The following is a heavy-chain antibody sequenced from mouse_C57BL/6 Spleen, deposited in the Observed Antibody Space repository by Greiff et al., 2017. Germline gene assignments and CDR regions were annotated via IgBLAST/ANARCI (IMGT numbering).Heavy chain of an antibody. CDR2: IDPANGNT. Sequence: VHVKQSVAELVRPGASVKLSCTASGFNIKNTYMHWVKQRPEQGLEWIGRIDPANGNTKYAPKFQGKATITADTSSNTAYLQLSSLTSEDTAIYYCARVGDSNYDAMDYWGQGTSVTVSS. V-gene: IGHV14-3*01. CDR1: GFNIKNTY. J-gene: IGHJ4*01. CDR3: ARVGDSNYDAMDY. D-gene: IGHD2-5*01.